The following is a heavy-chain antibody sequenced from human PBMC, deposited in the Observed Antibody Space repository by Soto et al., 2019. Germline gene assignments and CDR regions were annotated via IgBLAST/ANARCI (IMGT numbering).Heavy chain of an antibody. Sequence: ASVKVSCKASGYTFTSYGISWVRQAPGQGLEWMGWISAYNGNTNYAQKLQGRVTMTTDTSTSTAYMELRSLRSDDTAVYYCATLCVSMNYCSSTSCYYYYYYGMDVWGQGTTVTVSS. CDR3: ATLCVSMNYCSSTSCYYYYYYGMDV. CDR1: GYTFTSYG. V-gene: IGHV1-18*01. J-gene: IGHJ6*02. D-gene: IGHD2-2*01. CDR2: ISAYNGNT.